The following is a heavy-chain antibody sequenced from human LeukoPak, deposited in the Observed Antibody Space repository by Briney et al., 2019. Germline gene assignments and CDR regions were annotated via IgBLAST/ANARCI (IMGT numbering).Heavy chain of an antibody. J-gene: IGHJ4*02. CDR1: GFTVSSNY. V-gene: IGHV3-11*06. CDR2: ISSRTSDT. D-gene: IGHD1-1*01. CDR3: TRVGSSGSVDY. Sequence: PGGSLRLSCAASGFTVSSNYMSWIRQAPGKGLEWVSYISSRTSDTNYVDSVKGRFTISRDNAKNSLYLQMNSLRAEDTAVYYCTRVGSSGSVDYWGQGTLVTVSS.